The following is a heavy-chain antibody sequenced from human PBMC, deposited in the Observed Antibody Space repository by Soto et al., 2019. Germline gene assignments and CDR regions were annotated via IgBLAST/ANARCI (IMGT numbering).Heavy chain of an antibody. CDR3: ARGSLAMVRGGDYYYGMDV. CDR2: IYTSGST. V-gene: IGHV4-4*07. Sequence: PSETLSLTCTVSGGSISSYYWSRIRQPAGKGLEWIGRIYTSGSTNYNPSLKSRVTMSVDTSKNQFSLKLSSVTAADTAVYYCARGSLAMVRGGDYYYGMDVWGQGTTVTVSS. D-gene: IGHD3-10*01. CDR1: GGSISSYY. J-gene: IGHJ6*02.